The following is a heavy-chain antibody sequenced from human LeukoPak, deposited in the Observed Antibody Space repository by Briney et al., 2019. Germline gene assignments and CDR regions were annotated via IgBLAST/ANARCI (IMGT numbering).Heavy chain of an antibody. J-gene: IGHJ6*02. Sequence: GGSLRLSCAASGFTFSSYEMNWVRQAPGKGLEWVAYISHSGSNIYYVDSVKGRFTISRDNAKISLYLQVNSLRAEDTAVYYWARAGRYWGRNTYGMGDWGQGTTVTVSS. D-gene: IGHD2-8*02. CDR2: ISHSGSNI. CDR1: GFTFSSYE. V-gene: IGHV3-48*03. CDR3: ARAGRYWGRNTYGMGD.